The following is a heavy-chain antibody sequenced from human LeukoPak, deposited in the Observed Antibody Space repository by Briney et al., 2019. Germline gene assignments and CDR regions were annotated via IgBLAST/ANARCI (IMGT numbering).Heavy chain of an antibody. CDR2: IYYSGST. CDR1: GGSISSYY. CDR3: ARSNFWSGYYHGYNRFDP. Sequence: SETLSLTCTVSGGSISSYYWSWIRQPPGKGLEWIGYIYYSGSTNYNPSLTSRVTISVDTSKNQFSLKLSSVTAADTAVYYCARSNFWSGYYHGYNRFDPWGQGTLVAVSS. J-gene: IGHJ5*02. V-gene: IGHV4-59*01. D-gene: IGHD3-3*01.